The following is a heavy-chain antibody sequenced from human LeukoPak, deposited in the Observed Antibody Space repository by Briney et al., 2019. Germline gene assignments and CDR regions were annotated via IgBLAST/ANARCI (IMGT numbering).Heavy chain of an antibody. Sequence: GGSLRLSCAASGFTFRDYSMNWVRQAPGKGLQWVSYISTTGYTMYYADSVKGRFTISRDNAKNSLYLQMNSLRDEETAVYYCARDYGYAFDIWGQGTMVTVSS. CDR3: ARDYGYAFDI. J-gene: IGHJ3*02. CDR2: ISTTGYTM. CDR1: GFTFRDYS. D-gene: IGHD5-18*01. V-gene: IGHV3-48*02.